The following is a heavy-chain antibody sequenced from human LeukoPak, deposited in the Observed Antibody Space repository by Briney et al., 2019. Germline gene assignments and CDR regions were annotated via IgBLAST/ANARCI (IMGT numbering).Heavy chain of an antibody. CDR1: GVSISSSSYY. CDR3: ASSIDYYGSGSYYLAFDY. CDR2: IYYSGST. Sequence: PSETLSLTCTVSGVSISSSSYYWGWIRQPPGKGLEWIGSIYYSGSTYYNPSLKSRVTISVDTSKNQFSLKLSSVTAADTAVYYCASSIDYYGSGSYYLAFDYWGQGTLVTVSS. D-gene: IGHD3-10*01. J-gene: IGHJ4*02. V-gene: IGHV4-39*07.